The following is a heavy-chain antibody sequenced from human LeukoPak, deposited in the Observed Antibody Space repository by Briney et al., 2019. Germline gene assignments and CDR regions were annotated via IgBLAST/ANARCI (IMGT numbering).Heavy chain of an antibody. CDR2: LGVSVSGYGGST. V-gene: IGHV3-23*01. D-gene: IGHD5-18*01. J-gene: IGHJ5*02. Sequence: GGSLRLSCAASGFTFSRYAMSWVRQAPGKGLEWVSALGVSVSGYGGSTYYADSVKGRFTISRDNSKNTLYLQMNSLRAEDTAVYYCAKGYSYASASWFDPWGQGTLVTVSS. CDR3: AKGYSYASASWFDP. CDR1: GFTFSRYA.